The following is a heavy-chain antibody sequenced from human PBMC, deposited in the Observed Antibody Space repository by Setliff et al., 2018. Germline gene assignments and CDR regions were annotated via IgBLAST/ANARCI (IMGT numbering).Heavy chain of an antibody. CDR2: IIPIFGTA. CDR3: ARDRPPYYYDSSGYYYSAGNFDY. J-gene: IGHJ4*02. CDR1: GGTFSSYD. D-gene: IGHD3-22*01. Sequence: GASVKVSCKASGGTFSSYDISWVRQAPGQGLEWMGRIIPIFGTANYAQKFQGRVTITADKSTSTAYMELSSLRSEDTAVYYCARDRPPYYYDSSGYYYSAGNFDYWGQGTLVTVSS. V-gene: IGHV1-69*06.